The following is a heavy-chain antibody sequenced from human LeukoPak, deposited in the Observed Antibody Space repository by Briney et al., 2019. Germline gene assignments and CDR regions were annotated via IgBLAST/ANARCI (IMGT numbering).Heavy chain of an antibody. D-gene: IGHD6-19*01. CDR2: IFPGDSDT. Sequence: GESLKISCRPSGYTFTYYWVAWLRQMPGKGLEWMGFIFPGDSDTRYSPSFQGQVTISADKSTSTAYLQWSSLTASDTAIYYCARRAGTGYFDYWGQDPWSPSPQ. J-gene: IGHJ4*01. CDR3: ARRAGTGYFDY. CDR1: GYTFTYYW. V-gene: IGHV5-51*01.